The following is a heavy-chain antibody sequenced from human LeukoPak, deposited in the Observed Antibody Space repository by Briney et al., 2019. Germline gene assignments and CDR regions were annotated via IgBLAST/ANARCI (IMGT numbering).Heavy chain of an antibody. D-gene: IGHD3-22*01. V-gene: IGHV3-23*01. CDR3: AKQNYYDSSGYFDY. J-gene: IGHJ4*02. CDR2: ISGSGGST. Sequence: GGSLRLSCAASGFTLSSYAMSWVRQAPGKGPEWVSAISGSGGSTYYADSVKGRFTISGDNSKNTLYLQMNSLRAEDTAVYYCAKQNYYDSSGYFDYWGQGTLVTVSS. CDR1: GFTLSSYA.